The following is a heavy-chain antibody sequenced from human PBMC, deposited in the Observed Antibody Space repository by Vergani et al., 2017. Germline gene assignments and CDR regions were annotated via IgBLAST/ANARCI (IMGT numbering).Heavy chain of an antibody. J-gene: IGHJ1*01. CDR3: ARAPSSLLYRAGYFQH. Sequence: QVQLVESGGGVVQPGRSLRLSCAASGFTFSSYAMHWVRQAPGKGLEWVAVISYDGSNKYYADSVKGRFTISRDNSKNTLYLQMNSLRAEDTAVYYCARAPSSLLYRAGYFQHWGQGTTVIVSS. D-gene: IGHD2-2*02. CDR2: ISYDGSNK. CDR1: GFTFSSYA. V-gene: IGHV3-30-3*01.